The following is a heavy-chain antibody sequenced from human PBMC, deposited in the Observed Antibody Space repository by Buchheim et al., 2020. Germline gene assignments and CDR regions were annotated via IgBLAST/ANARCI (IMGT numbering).Heavy chain of an antibody. J-gene: IGHJ2*01. D-gene: IGHD4-11*01. Sequence: QVQLLQSGAEVKKPGASVKVSCKASGYTFNAYDINWVRQATGQGLEWMGWMNPGRGSTGYAQKFQGRVTMTRDTSINTDYMELSSLRSEDTAVYYCASGYSNPVSNWYFDLWGRGTL. CDR3: ASGYSNPVSNWYFDL. V-gene: IGHV1-8*01. CDR2: MNPGRGST. CDR1: GYTFNAYD.